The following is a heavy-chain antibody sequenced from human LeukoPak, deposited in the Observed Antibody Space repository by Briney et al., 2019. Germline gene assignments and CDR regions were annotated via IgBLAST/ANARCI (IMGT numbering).Heavy chain of an antibody. J-gene: IGHJ4*02. CDR1: GGTFSSYA. CDR3: ARHSAYCGGDCPYYYFDY. Sequence: GASVKVSCKASGGTFSSYAISWVRQAPGQGLEWMGGIIPIFGTANYAQKFQGRVTITADESTSTAYMELSSLRSEDTAVYYCARHSAYCGGDCPYYYFDYWGQGTPVTVSS. CDR2: IIPIFGTA. D-gene: IGHD2-21*02. V-gene: IGHV1-69*13.